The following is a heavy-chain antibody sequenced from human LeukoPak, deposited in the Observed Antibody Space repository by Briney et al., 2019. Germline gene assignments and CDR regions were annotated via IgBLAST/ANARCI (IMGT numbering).Heavy chain of an antibody. CDR1: GFTFSSYA. J-gene: IGHJ4*02. CDR2: ISGSGGST. V-gene: IGHV3-23*01. D-gene: IGHD3-9*01. CDR3: ANAKGYYDILTGYYYTHFDY. Sequence: GGSLRLSRAASGFTFSSYAMSWVRQAPGKGLEWVSAISGSGGSTYYADSVKGRFTISRDNSKNTLYLQMNSLRAEDTAVYYCANAKGYYDILTGYYYTHFDYWGQGTLVTVSS.